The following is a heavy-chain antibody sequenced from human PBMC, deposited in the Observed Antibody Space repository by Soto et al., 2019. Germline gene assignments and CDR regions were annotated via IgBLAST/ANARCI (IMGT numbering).Heavy chain of an antibody. Sequence: LRLSCAASGFTFSSYSMNWVRQAPGKGLEWVSSISSSSSYIYYADSVKGRFTISRDNAKNSLYLQMNSLRAEDTAVYYCARIRITIFGVVHLDVWGQGTTVTVSS. D-gene: IGHD3-3*01. CDR3: ARIRITIFGVVHLDV. CDR1: GFTFSSYS. V-gene: IGHV3-21*01. CDR2: ISSSSSYI. J-gene: IGHJ6*02.